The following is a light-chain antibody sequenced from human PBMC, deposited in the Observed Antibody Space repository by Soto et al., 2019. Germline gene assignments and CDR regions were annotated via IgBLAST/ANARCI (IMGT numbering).Light chain of an antibody. J-gene: IGKJ1*01. CDR2: GAS. CDR3: QQYGGSPQT. V-gene: IGKV3-20*01. CDR1: QRVSKY. Sequence: EIVLTQSPATLALSPGEGATLSCRASQRVSKYLAWYQQKPGQAPRLLIYGASSRATGIPDSFSGSGSGTDFTLTISRLEPEDFAVYYCQQYGGSPQTFGQGTRVEIK.